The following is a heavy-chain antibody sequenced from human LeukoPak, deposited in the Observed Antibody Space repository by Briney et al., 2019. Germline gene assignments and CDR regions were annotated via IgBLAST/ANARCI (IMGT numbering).Heavy chain of an antibody. Sequence: ASVKVSCKASGYTFTGYYMHWVRQAPRQGLEWMGWINPNSGGTNYAQKFQGRVTMTRDTSISTAYMELSRLRSDDTAVYYCARGGSSSSGAYNWFDPWGQGTLVTVSS. CDR1: GYTFTGYY. CDR2: INPNSGGT. J-gene: IGHJ5*02. CDR3: ARGGSSSSGAYNWFDP. V-gene: IGHV1-2*02. D-gene: IGHD6-13*01.